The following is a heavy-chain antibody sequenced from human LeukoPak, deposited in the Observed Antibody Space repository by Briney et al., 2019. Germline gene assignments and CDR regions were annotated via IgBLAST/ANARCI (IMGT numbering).Heavy chain of an antibody. J-gene: IGHJ4*02. Sequence: GGSLRLSCAASVFTFSNACMSWVREAPGKGLEWVGRIKIKTDGGTTDYAAPVKGRFTISRDDSKNTLYLQMNSLKTEDTAVYYCTEAAFDYWGQGTLVTVSS. CDR2: IKIKTDGGTT. V-gene: IGHV3-15*01. CDR3: TEAAFDY. D-gene: IGHD2-15*01. CDR1: VFTFSNAC.